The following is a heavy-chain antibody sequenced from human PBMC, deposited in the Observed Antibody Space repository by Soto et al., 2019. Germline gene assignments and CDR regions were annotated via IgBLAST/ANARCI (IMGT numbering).Heavy chain of an antibody. CDR1: GGSFRGYY. CDR2: INHSGST. CDR3: ARIRAEIVVVTIIHYGMDV. Sequence: SETLSLTCAVYGGSFRGYYWSWIRQPPGKGLEWIGEINHSGSTNYNPSLKSRVTISVDTSKNQFSLKLSSVTAADTAVYYCARIRAEIVVVTIIHYGMDVWGQGTTVTV. D-gene: IGHD3-22*01. J-gene: IGHJ6*02. V-gene: IGHV4-34*01.